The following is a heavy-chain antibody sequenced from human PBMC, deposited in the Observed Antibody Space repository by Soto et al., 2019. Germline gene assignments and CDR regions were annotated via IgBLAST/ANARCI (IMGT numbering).Heavy chain of an antibody. Sequence: GXSVKVSCKASGGTFSRYAISWVRQAPGQGLEWLGGIIXIFGTXNYAQKFQGRVXITADESTXTAYTELSSLRSEDTAVSYCARAAVAGIDAFDIWGQGTMVTVSS. J-gene: IGHJ3*02. CDR1: GGTFSRYA. CDR2: IIXIFGTX. CDR3: ARAAVAGIDAFDI. V-gene: IGHV1-69*01. D-gene: IGHD6-19*01.